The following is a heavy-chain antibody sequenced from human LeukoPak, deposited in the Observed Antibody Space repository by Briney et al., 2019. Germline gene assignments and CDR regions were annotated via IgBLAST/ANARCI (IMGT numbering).Heavy chain of an antibody. J-gene: IGHJ4*02. Sequence: SETLSLTCDVFGGSFSGYYWNWLRQPPGKGLEWIGEINHNGGAKYNPSLDSRVTISIDTSKNQFSLNLNSVTAADTAVYFCSRGLDSRKLGYWGQGILVTVSS. CDR2: INHNGGA. V-gene: IGHV4-34*01. CDR1: GGSFSGYY. CDR3: SRGLDSRKLGY. D-gene: IGHD3-22*01.